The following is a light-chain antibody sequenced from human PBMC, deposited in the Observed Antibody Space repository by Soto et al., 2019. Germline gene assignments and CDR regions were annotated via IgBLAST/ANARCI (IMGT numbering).Light chain of an antibody. CDR3: QQHNDWPPWT. J-gene: IGKJ1*01. V-gene: IGKV3-15*01. Sequence: EIVITQSPATLSVSPGERATLSCRASQSVSSNLAWYQQKPGQAPRLLMYGASTRATGVPARFSGSGSGTEFTLTISGLQSEDSAIYYCQQHNDWPPWTFGQGTKVDIK. CDR2: GAS. CDR1: QSVSSN.